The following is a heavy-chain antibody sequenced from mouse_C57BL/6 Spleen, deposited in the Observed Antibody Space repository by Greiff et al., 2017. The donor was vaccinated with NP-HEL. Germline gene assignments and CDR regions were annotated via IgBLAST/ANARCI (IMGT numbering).Heavy chain of an antibody. CDR2: IDPENGDT. V-gene: IGHV14-4*01. D-gene: IGHD1-1*01. J-gene: IGHJ1*03. CDR1: GFNIKDDY. CDR3: TTTTPRYFDV. Sequence: EVQLQQSGAELVRPGASVKLSCTASGFNIKDDYMHWVKQRPEQGLEWIGWIDPENGDTEYASKFQGKATITADTSSNTAYLQLSSLTSEDTAVYYCTTTTPRYFDVWGTGTTVTVSS.